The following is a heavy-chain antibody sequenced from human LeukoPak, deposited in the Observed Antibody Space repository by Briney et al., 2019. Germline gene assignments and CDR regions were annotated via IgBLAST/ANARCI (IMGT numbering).Heavy chain of an antibody. D-gene: IGHD3-22*01. V-gene: IGHV3-7*05. CDR1: GLILSNSA. Sequence: PGGSLRLSCVASGLILSNSAMTWVRQAPGKGLELVANIKHDGSDKYYVDSVKGRFSISKDNSKSSLYLQMNSLRAEDTAVYYCAREAVEGIVVALDYWGQGTLVTVSS. CDR3: AREAVEGIVVALDY. CDR2: IKHDGSDK. J-gene: IGHJ4*02.